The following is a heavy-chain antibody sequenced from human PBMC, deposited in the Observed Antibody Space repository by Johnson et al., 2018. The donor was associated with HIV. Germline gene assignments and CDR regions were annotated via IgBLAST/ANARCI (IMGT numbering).Heavy chain of an antibody. V-gene: IGHV3-30*02. J-gene: IGHJ3*02. CDR2: IRYDGSNK. CDR1: GFTFSSYG. D-gene: IGHD5-18*01. Sequence: QMLFVESGGGVVQPGGSLRLSCAASGFTFSSYGMHWVRQAPGKGLEWVAFIRYDGSNKYYADSVKGRFTISRENSKNTLYLQMNSLRAEDTAVYYCAKVAAAMGTYAFDIWGQGTMVTVSS. CDR3: AKVAAAMGTYAFDI.